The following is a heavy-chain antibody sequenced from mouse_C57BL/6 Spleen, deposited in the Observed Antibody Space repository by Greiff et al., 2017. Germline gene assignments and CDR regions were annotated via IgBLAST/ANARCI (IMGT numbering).Heavy chain of an antibody. V-gene: IGHV1-80*01. CDR2: IYPGDGDT. D-gene: IGHD1-1*01. Sequence: VQLQESGAELVKPGASVKISCKASGYAFSSYWMNWVKQRPGKGLEWIGQIYPGDGDTNYNGKFKGKATLTADKSSSTAYMQLSSLTSEDSAVYFCASGVTTVVPFAYWGQGTLVTVSA. CDR3: ASGVTTVVPFAY. J-gene: IGHJ3*01. CDR1: GYAFSSYW.